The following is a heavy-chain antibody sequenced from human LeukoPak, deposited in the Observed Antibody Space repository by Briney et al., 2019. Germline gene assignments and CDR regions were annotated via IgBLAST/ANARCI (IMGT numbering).Heavy chain of an antibody. Sequence: ASVKVSCKASRYTFTSYDINWVRQATGQGVEWMGWMKPNSGNTGYAQKFQGRVTMTRNTSISTAYMELSSLRSGDTAVYYCARAGDIRRGGLGYYDYIWGSYRYTLPDYWGQGTLVTVSS. CDR1: RYTFTSYD. D-gene: IGHD3-16*02. V-gene: IGHV1-8*01. J-gene: IGHJ4*02. CDR3: ARAGDIRRGGLGYYDYIWGSYRYTLPDY. CDR2: MKPNSGNT.